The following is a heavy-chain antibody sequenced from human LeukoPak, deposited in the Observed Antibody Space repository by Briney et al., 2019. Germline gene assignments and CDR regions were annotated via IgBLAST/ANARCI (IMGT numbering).Heavy chain of an antibody. V-gene: IGHV1-18*01. CDR3: ARGHSYGYGSDYYYYYMDV. CDR2: ISAYNGNT. D-gene: IGHD5-18*01. CDR1: GYTFTSYG. J-gene: IGHJ6*03. Sequence: GASVKVSCKAPGYTFTSYGISWVRQAPGQGLEWMGWISAYNGNTNYAQKLQGRVTMTTDTSTSTAYMELRSLRSDDTAVYYCARGHSYGYGSDYYYYYMDVWGKGTTVTVSS.